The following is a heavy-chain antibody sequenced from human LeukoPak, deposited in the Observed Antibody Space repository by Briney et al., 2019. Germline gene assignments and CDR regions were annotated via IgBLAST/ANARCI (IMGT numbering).Heavy chain of an antibody. D-gene: IGHD2-2*01. J-gene: IGHJ3*02. V-gene: IGHV4-4*07. CDR2: IYTSGST. CDR3: ASPIPYCSSTSCDAFDI. CDR1: GGSISSYY. Sequence: PSETLSLTCTVSGGSISSYYWSWIRQPAGKGLGWIGRIYTSGSTNYNPSLKSRVTMSVDTSKNQFSLKLSSVTAADTAVYYCASPIPYCSSTSCDAFDIWGQGTMVTVSS.